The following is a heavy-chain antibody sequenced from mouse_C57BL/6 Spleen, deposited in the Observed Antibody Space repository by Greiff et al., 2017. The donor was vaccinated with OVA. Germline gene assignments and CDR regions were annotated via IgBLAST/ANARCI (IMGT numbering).Heavy chain of an antibody. Sequence: VQLQQPGAELVKPGASVKLSCKASGYTFTSYWMHWVKQRPGQGLEWIGMIHPNSGSTNYNEKFKSKATLTVDKSSSTAYMQLSSLTSEDSAVYYCARPLYYDYVYFDYWGQGTTLTVSS. CDR3: ARPLYYDYVYFDY. V-gene: IGHV1-64*01. CDR1: GYTFTSYW. D-gene: IGHD2-4*01. J-gene: IGHJ2*01. CDR2: IHPNSGST.